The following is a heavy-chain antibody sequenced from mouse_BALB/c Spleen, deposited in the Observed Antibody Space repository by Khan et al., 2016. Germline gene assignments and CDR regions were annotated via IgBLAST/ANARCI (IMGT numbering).Heavy chain of an antibody. CDR3: ARRTARATVYAMDY. CDR2: INTYTGEP. Sequence: QIQLVQSGPELKKPGETVKISCKASGYTFRNYGMNWVKQAPGKGLKWMGWINTYTGEPTYADDFKGRFDFSLETSANTASLPINNLKNEDMATYFCARRTARATVYAMDYWGQGTSVTVSS. J-gene: IGHJ4*01. CDR1: GYTFRNYG. V-gene: IGHV9-1*02. D-gene: IGHD3-2*01.